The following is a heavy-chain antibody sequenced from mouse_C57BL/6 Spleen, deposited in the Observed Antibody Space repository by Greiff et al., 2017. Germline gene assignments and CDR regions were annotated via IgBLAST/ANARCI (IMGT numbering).Heavy chain of an antibody. J-gene: IGHJ1*03. Sequence: DVQLQESGGGLVQPKGSLKLSCAASGFSFNTYAMNWVRQAPGKGLEWVARIRSKSNNYATYYADSVKDRFTISRDDSESMLYLQMNNLKTEDTAMYYCVRTGTYFDVWGTGTTVTVSS. CDR1: GFSFNTYA. V-gene: IGHV10-1*01. CDR2: IRSKSNNYAT. CDR3: VRTGTYFDV. D-gene: IGHD4-1*01.